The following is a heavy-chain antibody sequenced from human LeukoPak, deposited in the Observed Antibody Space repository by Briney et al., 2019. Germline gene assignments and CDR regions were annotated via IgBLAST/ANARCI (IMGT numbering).Heavy chain of an antibody. V-gene: IGHV3-11*01. CDR2: ISSGGSTT. Sequence: GGSLRLSCAASGFTFSDHYMSWIRQAPGKGLECVSYISSGGSTTYYTDSVKGRFTISRDNGKNALYLQMNSLRAEDTAVYYCAREIAADRGVDSWGQGTLVTVSS. D-gene: IGHD6-6*01. J-gene: IGHJ4*02. CDR3: AREIAADRGVDS. CDR1: GFTFSDHY.